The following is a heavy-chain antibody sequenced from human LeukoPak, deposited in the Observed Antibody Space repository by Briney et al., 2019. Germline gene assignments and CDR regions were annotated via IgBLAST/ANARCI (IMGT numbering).Heavy chain of an antibody. J-gene: IGHJ4*02. D-gene: IGHD6-13*01. CDR2: IDWDDDK. CDR1: GFSLSTSGMC. V-gene: IGHV2-70*11. Sequence: SGPTLVNPTQTLTLTCTFSGFSLSTSGMCVSWIRQPPGKALECLARIDWDDDKYYSTSLKTRLTISKDTSKNQVVLTMTNMDPVDTATYYCARIGAAAGSTTYFDYWGQGTLVTVSS. CDR3: ARIGAAAGSTTYFDY.